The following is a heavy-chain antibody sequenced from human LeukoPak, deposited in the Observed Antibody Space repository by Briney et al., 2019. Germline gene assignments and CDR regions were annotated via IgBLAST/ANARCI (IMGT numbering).Heavy chain of an antibody. Sequence: ASVKVSCKVSGYTFTSYGISWVRQAPGQGLEWMGWISAYNGNTNYAQKLQGRVTMTTDTSTSTAYMELRSLRSDDTAVYYCARDPRQRSSRPNWFDPWGQGTLVTVSS. CDR2: ISAYNGNT. V-gene: IGHV1-18*01. D-gene: IGHD6-13*01. CDR3: ARDPRQRSSRPNWFDP. CDR1: GYTFTSYG. J-gene: IGHJ5*02.